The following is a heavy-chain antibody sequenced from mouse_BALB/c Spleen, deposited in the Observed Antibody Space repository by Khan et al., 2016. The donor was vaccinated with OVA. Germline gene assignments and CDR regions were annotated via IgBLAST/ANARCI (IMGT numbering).Heavy chain of an antibody. D-gene: IGHD1-2*01. J-gene: IGHJ1*01. CDR3: TTRDDYAYYWFFDV. CDR2: FNPNNGGT. V-gene: IGHV1-18*01. Sequence: EVQLQQSGPELVKPGASVRISCKTSGYTFTEYTMHWVKQSHGKSLEWLGGFNPNNGGTSYNQKFKGKATLTVDKSSSTAYMELRSLTSEGSAVYYCTTRDDYAYYWFFDVWGAGTTVTVSS. CDR1: GYTFTEYT.